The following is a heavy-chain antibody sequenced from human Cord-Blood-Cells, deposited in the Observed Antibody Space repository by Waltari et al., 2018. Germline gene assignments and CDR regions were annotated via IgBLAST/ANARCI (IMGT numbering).Heavy chain of an antibody. CDR2: IKSKTDGGTT. D-gene: IGHD2-2*01. CDR3: TTCSSTSCYYYYYMDV. J-gene: IGHJ6*03. Sequence: EVQLVESGGGLVKPGGSLRLSFPASESPFRNAGLSWVAPAQGRGLEGVGRIKSKTDGGTTNYAAPVKGRFTISRDDSKNTLYLQMNSLKTEDTAVYYCTTCSSTSCYYYYYMDVWGKGTTVTVSS. CDR1: ESPFRNAG. V-gene: IGHV3-15*01.